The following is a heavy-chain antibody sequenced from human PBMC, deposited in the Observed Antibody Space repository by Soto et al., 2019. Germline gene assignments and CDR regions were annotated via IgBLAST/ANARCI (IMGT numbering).Heavy chain of an antibody. CDR3: ARVASDYINSVDN. D-gene: IGHD4-4*01. Sequence: EVQLLESGGGLVQPGGSLRLSCAASGFTFNAYAMTWVRQAPGKGLEWVSAIGGSGGNRYYADSVRGRFTISRDNSKDTVDLQMNSLRVEDTAVYYWARVASDYINSVDNWGQGILVIVSS. V-gene: IGHV3-23*01. CDR2: IGGSGGNR. J-gene: IGHJ4*02. CDR1: GFTFNAYA.